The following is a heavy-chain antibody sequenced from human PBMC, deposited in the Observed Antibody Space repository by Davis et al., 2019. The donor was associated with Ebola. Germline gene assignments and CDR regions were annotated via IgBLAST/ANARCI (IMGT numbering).Heavy chain of an antibody. Sequence: MPSETLSLTCTVSGGSISSYYWGWIRQPPGKGLEWIGSIYHSGSTYYNPSLKSRVTISVDTSKNQFSLKLSSVTAADTAVYYCARGKGISPEGAKTVDYWGQGTLVSVSS. J-gene: IGHJ4*02. CDR1: GGSISSYY. CDR3: ARGKGISPEGAKTVDY. D-gene: IGHD1-14*01. V-gene: IGHV4-39*07. CDR2: IYHSGST.